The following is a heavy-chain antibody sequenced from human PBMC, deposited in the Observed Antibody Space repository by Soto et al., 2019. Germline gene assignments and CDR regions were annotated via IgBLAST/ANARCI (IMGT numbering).Heavy chain of an antibody. J-gene: IGHJ5*02. CDR2: IIPMFGVA. CDR3: ASGYMTTVTYWFDH. Sequence: QVRLVQSGAEVKKPGSSVKVSCKASGGTFSNFAISWVRQAPGQGLEWMGGIIPMFGVANYTQKFQGRVTITAEESTYTADMELNRLKSEDTAVYYCASGYMTTVTYWFDHWGQGNLVTVSS. V-gene: IGHV1-69*12. D-gene: IGHD4-4*01. CDR1: GGTFSNFA.